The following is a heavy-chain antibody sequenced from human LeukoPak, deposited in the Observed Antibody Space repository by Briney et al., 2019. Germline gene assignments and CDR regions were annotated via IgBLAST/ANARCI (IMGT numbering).Heavy chain of an antibody. Sequence: PGGSLRLSCAASGFTFSDYYMTWIRQAPGKGLEWVSCISPSGSDKYYADSVKGRFTISRDNAKNTLYLQMNSLRAEDTAVYYCASFTIFGVVNNWFDPWGQGTLVTVSS. CDR1: GFTFSDYY. CDR3: ASFTIFGVVNNWFDP. J-gene: IGHJ5*02. D-gene: IGHD3-3*01. CDR2: ISPSGSDK. V-gene: IGHV3-11*04.